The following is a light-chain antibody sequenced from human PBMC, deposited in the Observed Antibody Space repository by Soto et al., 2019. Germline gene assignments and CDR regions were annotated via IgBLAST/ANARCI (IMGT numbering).Light chain of an antibody. CDR1: SSNIGAGYD. J-gene: IGLJ3*02. CDR2: GNS. V-gene: IGLV1-40*01. CDR3: QSYDSSLSAL. Sequence: QSVLTQPPSVSVAPGQRVTISCTGCSSNIGAGYDVHWYQQLPGTAPKLLIYGNSNRPSGVPDRFSGSKSGTSAPLAITGLQSEDEADYYCQSYDSSLSALFGGGTKRTVL.